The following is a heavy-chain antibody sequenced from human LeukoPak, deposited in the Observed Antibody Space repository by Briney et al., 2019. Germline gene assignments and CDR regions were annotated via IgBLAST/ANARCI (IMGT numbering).Heavy chain of an antibody. Sequence: SETLSLTCTVSGASISSYYWSWIRQPPGKGLEYIGYIHSRGITNYNPSLKSRVTISVDTSKNQFSLRLSSVTAADTAGYYCASHDARGEDSDIWGQGRMVTASS. CDR3: ASHDARGEDSDI. V-gene: IGHV4-59*08. J-gene: IGHJ3*02. D-gene: IGHD3-10*01. CDR2: IHSRGIT. CDR1: GASISSYY.